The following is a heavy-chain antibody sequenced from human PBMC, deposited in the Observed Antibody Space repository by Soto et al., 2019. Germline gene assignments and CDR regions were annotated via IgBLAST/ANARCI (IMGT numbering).Heavy chain of an antibody. CDR1: GGSISSGGYY. CDR3: ARDYSSYGPFDY. Sequence: KPSETLSLTCTVSGGSISSGGYYWSWIRQHPGKGLEWIGYIYYSGSTYYNPSLKSRVTISVDTSKNQFSLKLSSVTAADTAVYYCARDYSSYGPFDYWGQGTLVTVSS. V-gene: IGHV4-31*03. CDR2: IYYSGST. J-gene: IGHJ4*02. D-gene: IGHD5-18*01.